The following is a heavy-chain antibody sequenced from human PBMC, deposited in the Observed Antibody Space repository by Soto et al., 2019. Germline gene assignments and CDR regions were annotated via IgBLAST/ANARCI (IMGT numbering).Heavy chain of an antibody. J-gene: IGHJ6*02. V-gene: IGHV1-18*01. CDR3: AKNGQPPYYYYGLDV. Sequence: ASVKVSCKASGYTFTRYGISWVRQAPGQGLEWMGWISGYNGDTNYAQKFQGRVSMTIDTSTTTAYMELRSLTSDDTAVYFCAKNGQPPYYYYGLDVWGQGTKVTVSS. CDR2: ISGYNGDT. D-gene: IGHD2-8*01. CDR1: GYTFTRYG.